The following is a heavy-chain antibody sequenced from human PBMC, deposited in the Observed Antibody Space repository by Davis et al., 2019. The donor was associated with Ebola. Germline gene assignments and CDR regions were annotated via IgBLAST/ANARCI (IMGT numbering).Heavy chain of an antibody. J-gene: IGHJ4*02. Sequence: ASVKVSCRASGYTFTSYGITWVRQAPGQGLEWMGWINPHNGNTNYAQNVQGRVTMTTDSSTSTAYMEVGSLRSDDTAVYYCARAQFPTTSDHWGQGTLVTVSS. CDR3: ARAQFPTTSDH. V-gene: IGHV1-18*04. D-gene: IGHD1-1*01. CDR1: GYTFTSYG. CDR2: INPHNGNT.